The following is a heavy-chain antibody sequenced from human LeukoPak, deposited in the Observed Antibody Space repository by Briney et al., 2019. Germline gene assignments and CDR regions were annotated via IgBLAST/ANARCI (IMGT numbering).Heavy chain of an antibody. Sequence: GGSLRLSCAASGFTFSNYAMSWVRQAPGKGLEWVSGIIGSGGSTYHADSVKGRFTISRDNSKNTLYLQINSLRAEDTAVYYCAKDRTPGGSGGLFDYWGQGTLVTVSS. V-gene: IGHV3-23*01. J-gene: IGHJ4*02. CDR3: AKDRTPGGSGGLFDY. CDR2: IIGSGGST. CDR1: GFTFSNYA. D-gene: IGHD1-14*01.